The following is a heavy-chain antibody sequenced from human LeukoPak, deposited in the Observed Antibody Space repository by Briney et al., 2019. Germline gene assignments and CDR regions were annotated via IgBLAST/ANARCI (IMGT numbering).Heavy chain of an antibody. Sequence: SETLSLTCTVSGDSFSSVTDYWAWIRQPPGKGLEWIGYIYYSGSTYYNPSLKSQVTISVDTSKNQFSLKLSSVTAADTAVYYCAREVHPGLEYYDILTGRYFGIWGQGTMVTVSS. J-gene: IGHJ3*02. CDR3: AREVHPGLEYYDILTGRYFGI. CDR2: IYYSGST. CDR1: GDSFSSVTDY. V-gene: IGHV4-30-4*08. D-gene: IGHD3-9*01.